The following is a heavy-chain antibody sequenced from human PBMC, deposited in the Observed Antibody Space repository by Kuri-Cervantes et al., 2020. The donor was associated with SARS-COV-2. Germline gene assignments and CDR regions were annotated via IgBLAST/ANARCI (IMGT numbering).Heavy chain of an antibody. Sequence: ESLKISCAASGFTFSSFPMSWVRQAPGKGLEWVSGISGSGANTYYADSVKGWFTISRDNSKNTLYLQMNSPRAEDTAVYYCVKDSRVYYFDYWGQGTLVTVSS. V-gene: IGHV3-23*01. CDR3: VKDSRVYYFDY. J-gene: IGHJ4*02. D-gene: IGHD2/OR15-2a*01. CDR1: GFTFSSFP. CDR2: ISGSGANT.